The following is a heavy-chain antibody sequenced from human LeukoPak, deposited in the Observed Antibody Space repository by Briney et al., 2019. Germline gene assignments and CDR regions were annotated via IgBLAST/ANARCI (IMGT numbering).Heavy chain of an antibody. CDR2: INPNSGGT. D-gene: IGHD3-22*01. J-gene: IGHJ3*02. CDR3: ARDSSFITRWLNQGAFDI. Sequence: GASVKVSCKASGYTFTGYYMHWVRQAPGQGLEWMGWINPNSGGTNYAQKFQGRVTMTRDTSISTAYMELSRLRSDDTAVYYCARDSSFITRWLNQGAFDIWGQGTMVTVSS. V-gene: IGHV1-2*02. CDR1: GYTFTGYY.